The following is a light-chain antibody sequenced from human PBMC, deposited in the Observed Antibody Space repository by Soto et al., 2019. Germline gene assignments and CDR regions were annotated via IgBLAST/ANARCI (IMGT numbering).Light chain of an antibody. Sequence: EIVLTQSPATLSLSPGERATLSCRASQSVGSYLAWYQHKPGQAPRLLIYDASNRAPGIPARFSGSGSGTDFTLTVSSLEPEDSAVYYCQQRSNWPITFGQGTRLEIK. CDR3: QQRSNWPIT. CDR1: QSVGSY. J-gene: IGKJ5*01. V-gene: IGKV3-11*01. CDR2: DAS.